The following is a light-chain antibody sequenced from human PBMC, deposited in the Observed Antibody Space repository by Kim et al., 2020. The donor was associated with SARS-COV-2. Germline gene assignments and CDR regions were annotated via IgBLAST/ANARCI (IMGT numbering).Light chain of an antibody. J-gene: IGKJ4*01. Sequence: AAVRDRVTITCRASQAIGRYLAWYQQRPGNAPKLLIYGASTLQSGVPSRFSGGGSGTDFTLTISSLQPEDFAIYYCLQLKSYPLTFGGGTKVDIK. V-gene: IGKV1-9*01. CDR3: LQLKSYPLT. CDR2: GAS. CDR1: QAIGRY.